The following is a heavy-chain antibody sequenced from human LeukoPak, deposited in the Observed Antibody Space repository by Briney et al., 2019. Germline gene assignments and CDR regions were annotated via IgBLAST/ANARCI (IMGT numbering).Heavy chain of an antibody. CDR2: IYHSGST. CDR3: ARDSMVRGARDY. Sequence: SETLSLTCTVSGYSISSGYYWGWIRQPPGKGLEWIGSIYHSGSTYYNPALKSRVTISVDTSKNQFSLKLSSVTAADTAVYYCARDSMVRGARDYWGQGRLVTVSS. CDR1: GYSISSGYY. V-gene: IGHV4-38-2*02. J-gene: IGHJ4*02. D-gene: IGHD3-10*01.